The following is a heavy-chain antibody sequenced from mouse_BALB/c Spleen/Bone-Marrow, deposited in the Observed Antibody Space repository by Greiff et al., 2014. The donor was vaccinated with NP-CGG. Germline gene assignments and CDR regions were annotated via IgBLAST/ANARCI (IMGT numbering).Heavy chain of an antibody. D-gene: IGHD1-1*02. CDR3: AGGRFAY. V-gene: IGHV1-7*01. J-gene: IGHJ3*01. CDR1: GYTFTNYW. Sequence: QVQLQQSGAELAKPGASVKMSCKASGYTFTNYWVHWGKQRPGQGLEWIGYIYPSTGYTEYNQKFKDKATLTSDKSSSTAYMQLSSLTSEDSAVYYCAGGRFAYWGQGTLVTVSA. CDR2: IYPSTGYT.